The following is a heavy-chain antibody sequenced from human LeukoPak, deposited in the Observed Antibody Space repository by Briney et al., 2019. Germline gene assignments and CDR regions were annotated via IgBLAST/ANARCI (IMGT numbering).Heavy chain of an antibody. D-gene: IGHD4-17*01. Sequence: GGSLRLSCAASGFTFSGSAMHWVRQASGKGLEWVGRIRSKANSYATAYAASVKGRFTISRDDSKNTAYLQMNSLKTEDTAVYYCTPTGDYGEKFKDFDYWGQGTLVTVSS. CDR3: TPTGDYGEKFKDFDY. CDR1: GFTFSGSA. CDR2: IRSKANSYAT. V-gene: IGHV3-73*01. J-gene: IGHJ4*02.